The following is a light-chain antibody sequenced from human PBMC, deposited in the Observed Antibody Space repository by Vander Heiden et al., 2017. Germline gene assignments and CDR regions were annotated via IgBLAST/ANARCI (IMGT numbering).Light chain of an antibody. Sequence: QSALTQPASVSGSPGQSITISCSGSSSDVGSYNLVSWYQQPPGEAPKLMIYEVSKRPSGVSNRFSGSKSGNTASLTISGLQAEDEADYYCCSYAGSTTFFVFGTGTKVTVL. V-gene: IGLV2-23*02. CDR1: SSDVGSYNL. CDR2: EVS. J-gene: IGLJ1*01. CDR3: CSYAGSTTFFV.